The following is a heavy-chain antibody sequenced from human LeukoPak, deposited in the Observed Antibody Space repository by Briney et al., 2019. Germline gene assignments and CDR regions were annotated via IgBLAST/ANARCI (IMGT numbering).Heavy chain of an antibody. D-gene: IGHD3-10*01. CDR2: ISAYNGNT. CDR3: ARDREPEYYYAGSSFDY. V-gene: IGHV1-18*01. J-gene: IGHJ4*02. Sequence: ASVKVSCKASGYTFTSYGISWVRQAPGQGLEWMGWISAYNGNTNYAQKLQGRVTMTTDTSTSTAYMELRSLRSDDTAVYYCARDREPEYYYAGSSFDYWGQGTLVTVSS. CDR1: GYTFTSYG.